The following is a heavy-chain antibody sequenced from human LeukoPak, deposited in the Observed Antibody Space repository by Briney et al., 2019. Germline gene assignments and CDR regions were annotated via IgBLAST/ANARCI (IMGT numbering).Heavy chain of an antibody. CDR3: ATEGGFGELLFRAFDI. J-gene: IGHJ3*02. CDR1: GVSISSSSYY. Sequence: PSETLSLTCTVSGVSISSSSYYWGWIRQPPGKGLEWIGSIFYSGTAYYNPSLKSRVTISLDTSKNQFSLKLSSVTAADTAVYYCATEGGFGELLFRAFDIWGQGTMVTVSS. D-gene: IGHD3-10*01. V-gene: IGHV4-39*07. CDR2: IFYSGTA.